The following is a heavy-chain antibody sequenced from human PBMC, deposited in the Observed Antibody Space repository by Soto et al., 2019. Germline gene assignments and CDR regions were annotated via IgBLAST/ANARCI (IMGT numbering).Heavy chain of an antibody. CDR3: ARAPYRPGNWFDP. Sequence: SETLCLTCTVSGGSISSYYWSWIRQPPGKGLEWIGYIYYSGSTDYNPSLKSRVTISVDTSKNQFSLKLSSVTAADTAVYYCARAPYRPGNWFDPWGQGTLVTVS. J-gene: IGHJ5*02. V-gene: IGHV4-59*01. CDR1: GGSISSYY. D-gene: IGHD4-4*01. CDR2: IYYSGST.